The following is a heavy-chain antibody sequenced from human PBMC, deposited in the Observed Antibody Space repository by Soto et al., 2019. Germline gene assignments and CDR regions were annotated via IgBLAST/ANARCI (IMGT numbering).Heavy chain of an antibody. V-gene: IGHV1-18*01. D-gene: IGHD3-22*01. Sequence: QVQLVQSGAEVKKPGASVKVSCKASGYTFTSYGISWVRQAPGQGLEWMGWISAYNGNTNYAQKLQGRVTMTTDTSTSTAYMELRRLRSGDTAVYYWARDILAYDSRADAFDIWGQGTMVTVSS. CDR1: GYTFTSYG. CDR3: ARDILAYDSRADAFDI. CDR2: ISAYNGNT. J-gene: IGHJ3*02.